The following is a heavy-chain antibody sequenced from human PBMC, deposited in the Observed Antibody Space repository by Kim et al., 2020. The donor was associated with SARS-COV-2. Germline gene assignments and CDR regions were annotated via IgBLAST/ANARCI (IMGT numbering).Heavy chain of an antibody. CDR3: ARDATDYGDYWSGYYYGMDV. V-gene: IGHV3-66*01. CDR1: GFTVSSNY. J-gene: IGHJ6*02. CDR2: IYSGGST. Sequence: GVSLRLSCAASGFTVSSNYMSWVRQAPGKGLEWVSVIYSGGSTYYADSVKGRFNISRDNSKNTLYLQMNSLRAEDTAVYYCARDATDYGDYWSGYYYGMDVWGQGTTVTVSS. D-gene: IGHD4-17*01.